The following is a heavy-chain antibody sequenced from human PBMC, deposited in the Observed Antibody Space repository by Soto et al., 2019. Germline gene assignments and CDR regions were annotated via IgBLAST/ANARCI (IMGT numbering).Heavy chain of an antibody. V-gene: IGHV1-69*01. CDR2: IIPIFGTA. CDR1: GGTFSSYA. D-gene: IGHD3-3*01. CDR3: ARLYYDFWRGYSQYNWFDP. Sequence: QVQLVQSGAEVKKPGSSVKVSCKASGGTFSSYAISWVRQAPGQGLEWMGGIIPIFGTANYAQKFQGRVTITADESTSTAYMELSSLRSDDTAVYYCARLYYDFWRGYSQYNWFDPRGQGTLVPVSS. J-gene: IGHJ5*02.